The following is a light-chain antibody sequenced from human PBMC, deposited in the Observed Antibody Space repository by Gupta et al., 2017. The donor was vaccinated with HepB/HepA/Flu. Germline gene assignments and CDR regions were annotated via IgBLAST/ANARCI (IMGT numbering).Light chain of an antibody. Sequence: IVLTQSPGTLSLSPGERATLSCRASQSFTSGCLAWYQHKPGQAPRLLIYGASSRATDIPDRFSGSGSGTDFTLTISRLESEDFAVYYCQHYDFFIPLSFGGGTKVEMK. J-gene: IGKJ4*01. V-gene: IGKV3-20*01. CDR1: QSFTSGC. CDR3: QHYDFFIPLS. CDR2: GAS.